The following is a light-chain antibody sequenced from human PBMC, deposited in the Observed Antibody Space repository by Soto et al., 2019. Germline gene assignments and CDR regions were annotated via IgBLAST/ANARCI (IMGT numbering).Light chain of an antibody. J-gene: IGKJ1*01. CDR2: GAS. V-gene: IGKV3-20*01. CDR1: HSVSSSF. Sequence: EIVLMQSPGTLSLSPGERATLSCRASHSVSSSFLAWYQRQPGQAPRLLIYGASTRATGIPDRFSGGGSGTDFTLTISSLEPEDFAVYYCQQYESSPWTFGQGTTVDIK. CDR3: QQYESSPWT.